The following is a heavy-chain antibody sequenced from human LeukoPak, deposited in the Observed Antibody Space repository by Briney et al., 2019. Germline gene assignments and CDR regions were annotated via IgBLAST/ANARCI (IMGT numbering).Heavy chain of an antibody. V-gene: IGHV4-34*01. J-gene: IGHJ4*02. CDR3: ARAPGRRYFDY. CDR1: GGSFSGYY. CDR2: INHSGST. D-gene: IGHD1-14*01. Sequence: PSETLSLTCAVYGGSFSGYYWRWIRPPPGKGLEWIEEINHSGSTNYNPSLKSRVTISVDTSKNQFSLKLSSVTAADTAVYYCARAPGRRYFDYWGQGTLVTVSS.